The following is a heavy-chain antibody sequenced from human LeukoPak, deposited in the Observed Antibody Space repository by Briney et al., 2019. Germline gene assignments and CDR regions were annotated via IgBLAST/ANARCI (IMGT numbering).Heavy chain of an antibody. J-gene: IGHJ4*02. V-gene: IGHV3-30*02. Sequence: PGGSLRLSCAASGFTFTSHSLNWVRQAPGKGLEWVAFIRYDGSNKYYADSVKGRFTISRDNSKNTLYLHVNSLRPEDTAVYYCAREIGYYDILTGYYVYYFDYWGQGTLVTVSS. CDR1: GFTFTSHS. CDR2: IRYDGSNK. D-gene: IGHD3-9*01. CDR3: AREIGYYDILTGYYVYYFDY.